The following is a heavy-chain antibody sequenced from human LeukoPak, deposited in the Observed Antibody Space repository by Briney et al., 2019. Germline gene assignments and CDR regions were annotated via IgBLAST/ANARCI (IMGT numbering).Heavy chain of an antibody. CDR2: ISGSGSTT. CDR1: GFTFSSYW. J-gene: IGHJ3*02. CDR3: ARPRLEYCSGGSCFDAFDI. D-gene: IGHD2-15*01. Sequence: GGSLRLSCAASGFTFSSYWMSWVRQAPGKGLEWVSAISGSGSTTYYADSVKGRFTISRDNSKNTLFLQMNSLTAEDTAIYSCARPRLEYCSGGSCFDAFDIWGQGTMVTVSS. V-gene: IGHV3-23*01.